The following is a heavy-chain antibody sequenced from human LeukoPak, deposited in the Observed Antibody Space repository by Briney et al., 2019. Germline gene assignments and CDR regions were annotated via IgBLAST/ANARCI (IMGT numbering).Heavy chain of an antibody. Sequence: GGSLRLSCAASGFTFSSYGMHWVRQAPGKGLEWVAFIRYDGSNKYYADSVKGRFTISRDNSKNTLYLQMNSLRAEDTAVYYCAKQRTYSSSSGGGYYFDYWGQGTLVTVSS. CDR1: GFTFSSYG. CDR3: AKQRTYSSSSGGGYYFDY. V-gene: IGHV3-30*02. J-gene: IGHJ4*02. D-gene: IGHD6-6*01. CDR2: IRYDGSNK.